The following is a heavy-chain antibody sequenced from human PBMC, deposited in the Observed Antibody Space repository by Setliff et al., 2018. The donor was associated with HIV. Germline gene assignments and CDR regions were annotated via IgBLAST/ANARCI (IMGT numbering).Heavy chain of an antibody. CDR1: GGTFSSYG. J-gene: IGHJ4*02. CDR2: FDPEDGET. V-gene: IGHV1-69*10. CDR3: ASPTAIPH. Sequence: ASVKVSCKTSGGTFSSYGISWVRQAPGKGLEWMGGFDPEDGETISAQKFQGRVTITRDTSASTAYMELSSLRPEDTAVYYCASPTAIPHWGQGTLVTVSS. D-gene: IGHD2-21*02.